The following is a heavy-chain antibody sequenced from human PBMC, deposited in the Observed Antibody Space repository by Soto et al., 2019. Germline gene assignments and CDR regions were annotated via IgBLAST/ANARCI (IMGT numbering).Heavy chain of an antibody. D-gene: IGHD4-17*01. J-gene: IGHJ3*02. CDR3: ARRQDYGDYADAFDI. CDR2: IYPGDSDT. V-gene: IGHV5-51*01. Sequence: GESLKISCKGSGYSFTSYWIGWVRQMPGKGLEWMGIIYPGDSDTRYSPSFQGQVTISADKSISTAYLQWSSLKASDTAMYYCARRQDYGDYADAFDIWGQGTIVTVSS. CDR1: GYSFTSYW.